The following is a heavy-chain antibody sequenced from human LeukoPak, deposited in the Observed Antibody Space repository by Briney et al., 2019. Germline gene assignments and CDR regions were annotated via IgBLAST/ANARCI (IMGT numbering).Heavy chain of an antibody. CDR1: GYNFTGYL. V-gene: IGHV1-2*02. D-gene: IGHD3-16*01. CDR3: ARFGEDGEDMDV. J-gene: IGHJ6*03. CDR2: IDPKRGVT. Sequence: ASVKVSCKTSGYNFTGYLIHWVRLAPGQGLEWMGWIDPKRGVTRYAQKFQGRVTLTRDTPITTVYMELTTLRFDDTAVYFCARFGEDGEDMDVWGEGTTVIVSS.